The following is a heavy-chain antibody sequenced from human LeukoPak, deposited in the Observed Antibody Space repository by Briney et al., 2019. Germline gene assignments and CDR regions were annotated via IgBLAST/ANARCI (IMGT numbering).Heavy chain of an antibody. D-gene: IGHD3-10*01. CDR3: ARCLFGSGSYY. Sequence: SGPTLVNPTQTLTLTCTFSGSSLTSSGMCVGWIRQPPGKALECLARIDWDGGKYYSTSLRSRLDISKDTSKNQVVLRMTNMGPTDTATYYCARCLFGSGSYYWGQGALVTVSS. V-gene: IGHV2-70*11. CDR2: IDWDGGK. CDR1: GSSLTSSGMC. J-gene: IGHJ4*02.